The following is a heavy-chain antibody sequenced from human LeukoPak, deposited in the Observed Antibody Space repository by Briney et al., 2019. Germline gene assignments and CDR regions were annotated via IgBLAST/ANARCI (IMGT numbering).Heavy chain of an antibody. D-gene: IGHD3-3*01. CDR1: GYTFTSYD. J-gene: IGHJ4*02. CDR2: MNPNSGNT. Sequence: ASVKVSCKASGYTFTSYDINWVRQATGQGLEWMGWMNPNSGNTGYAQKFQGRVTMTRNTSISTAYMELSSLRSEDTAVYYCARGRGGWQRITIFGVAPAGYYFDYWGQGTLVTVSS. V-gene: IGHV1-8*01. CDR3: ARGRGGWQRITIFGVAPAGYYFDY.